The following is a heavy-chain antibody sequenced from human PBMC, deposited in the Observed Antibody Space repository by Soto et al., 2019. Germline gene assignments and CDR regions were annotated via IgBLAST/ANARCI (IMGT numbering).Heavy chain of an antibody. CDR3: ARGVSYDFWSGYSAKNGMDV. D-gene: IGHD3-3*01. CDR1: GYTFTSYD. V-gene: IGHV1-8*01. J-gene: IGHJ6*02. Sequence: QVQLMQSGAEVKKPGASVKVSCKASGYTFTSYDINWVRQATGQGLEWMGWMNPNSGNTGYAQKFQGRVTMTRNTSISTAYMELSSLRSEDTAVYYCARGVSYDFWSGYSAKNGMDVWGQGTTVTVSS. CDR2: MNPNSGNT.